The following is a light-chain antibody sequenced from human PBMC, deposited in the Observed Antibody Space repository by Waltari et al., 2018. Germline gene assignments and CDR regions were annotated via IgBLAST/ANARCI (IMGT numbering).Light chain of an antibody. J-gene: IGLJ1*01. V-gene: IGLV1-47*01. Sequence: QSVLTQPPSASGTPGPRVTISCSGSTSNIGSNNVYWYQQLPGTAPKLLIYRNDQRPSGVPDRFSGSKSGSSASLAIIGLRSEDEADYYCASWDDSLSGHYVFGTGTKVTV. CDR2: RND. CDR1: TSNIGSNN. CDR3: ASWDDSLSGHYV.